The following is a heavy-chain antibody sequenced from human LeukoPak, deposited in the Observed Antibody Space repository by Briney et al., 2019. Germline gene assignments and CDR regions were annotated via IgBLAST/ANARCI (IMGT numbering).Heavy chain of an antibody. V-gene: IGHV3-9*01. CDR3: AREYSGSYRTAFDI. J-gene: IGHJ3*02. Sequence: GGSLRLSCAASVFTCGYYHMHWVRHFRGKRLVWVSGISWNSGSIGYADSVKGRFTISRDNAKNSLYLQMNSLRAEDTALYYCAREYSGSYRTAFDIWGQGTMVTVSS. CDR1: VFTCGYYH. D-gene: IGHD1-26*01. CDR2: ISWNSGSI.